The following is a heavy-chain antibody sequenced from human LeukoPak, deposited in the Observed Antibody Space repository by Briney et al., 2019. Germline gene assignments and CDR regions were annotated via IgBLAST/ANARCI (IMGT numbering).Heavy chain of an antibody. Sequence: SETLSLTCTVSGGSISSGDYYWSWIRQPPGKGLEWIGSIFYSGSTYYNPSLKSRVSISLDTSKTQFSLRLSSVTAADTAVYFCAREEGYYGSGRGWFDPWGQGTLVTVSS. CDR2: IFYSGST. D-gene: IGHD3-10*01. CDR3: AREEGYYGSGRGWFDP. V-gene: IGHV4-30-4*01. J-gene: IGHJ5*02. CDR1: GGSISSGDYY.